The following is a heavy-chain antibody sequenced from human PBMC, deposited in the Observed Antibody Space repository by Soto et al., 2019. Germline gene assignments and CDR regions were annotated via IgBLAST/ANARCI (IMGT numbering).Heavy chain of an antibody. CDR3: AKRAWKWMENGVDFGY. CDR1: VFTFSSYG. V-gene: IGHV3-30*18. CDR2: ISYDGSNK. Sequence: PGGSLRLSCASSVFTFSSYGMHWVRHSPGKWLEWVAVISYDGSNKYYADSVKGRFTISRDNSKNTLYLQMDSLRAEDTAVYYCAKRAWKWMENGVDFGYLGQEPLVSVS. D-gene: IGHD2-8*01. J-gene: IGHJ4*02.